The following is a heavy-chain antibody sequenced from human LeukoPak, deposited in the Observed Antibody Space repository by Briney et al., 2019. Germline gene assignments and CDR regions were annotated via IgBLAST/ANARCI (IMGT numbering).Heavy chain of an antibody. J-gene: IGHJ4*02. CDR1: GFTFSTYV. D-gene: IGHD3-3*01. V-gene: IGHV3-23*01. Sequence: PGGSLRLSCAASGFTFSTYVMNWFRQAPGQGLEWVSTISVGAVYIFYADSVKGRFTISRDDSNNALYLQMHSLRAEDTALYYCASGPPFLKYFEYWGQGTLVTVSS. CDR3: ASGPPFLKYFEY. CDR2: ISVGAVYI.